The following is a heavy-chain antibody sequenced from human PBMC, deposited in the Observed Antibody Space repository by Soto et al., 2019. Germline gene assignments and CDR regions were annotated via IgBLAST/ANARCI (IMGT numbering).Heavy chain of an antibody. D-gene: IGHD3-22*01. V-gene: IGHV3-30*18. CDR2: ISYDGSNK. CDR1: GFTLSSYG. Sequence: QVHLVESGGGVVQPGRSLRRSCAAPGFTLSSYGMHWVRQAPGKGLEWVAVISYDGSNKYYADSVKGRFTISRDNSKNTLYLQMNSLRAEDTAVYYCAKDGLRGHRSGYYYYGMDVWGQGTTVTVSS. J-gene: IGHJ6*02. CDR3: AKDGLRGHRSGYYYYGMDV.